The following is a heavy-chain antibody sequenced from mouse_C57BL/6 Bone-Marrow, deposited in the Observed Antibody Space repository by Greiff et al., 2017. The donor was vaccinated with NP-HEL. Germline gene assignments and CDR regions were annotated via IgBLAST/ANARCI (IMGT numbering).Heavy chain of an antibody. Sequence: QVHVKQPGTELVKPGASVKLSCKASGYTFTSYWMHWVKQRPGQGLEWIGNINPSNGGTNYNEKFKSKATLTVDKSSSTAYMQLSSLTSEDSAVYYCARGGWFLYYFDYWGQGTTLTVSS. D-gene: IGHD2-3*01. CDR3: ARGGWFLYYFDY. CDR1: GYTFTSYW. V-gene: IGHV1-53*01. J-gene: IGHJ2*01. CDR2: INPSNGGT.